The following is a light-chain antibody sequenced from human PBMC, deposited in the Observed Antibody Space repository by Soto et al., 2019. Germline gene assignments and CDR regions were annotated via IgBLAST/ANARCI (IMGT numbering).Light chain of an antibody. J-gene: IGKJ1*01. CDR2: VAS. CDR3: QQSYSTLWT. V-gene: IGKV1-39*01. Sequence: DIQMTQSPSSLSASVGDRVTITCRASQSISSYLNWYQQKPGQAPKLLISVASSLHSGVPSRFSGSGSGTDFTRTISSLQPEDFAAYYCQQSYSTLWTFGQGTKVEIK. CDR1: QSISSY.